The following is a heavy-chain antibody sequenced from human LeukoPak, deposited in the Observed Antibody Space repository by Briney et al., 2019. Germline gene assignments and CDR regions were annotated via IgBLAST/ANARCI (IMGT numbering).Heavy chain of an antibody. V-gene: IGHV4-61*02. D-gene: IGHD5-12*01. J-gene: IGHJ4*02. CDR3: TRDSSGYDWFYDY. Sequence: SETLSLTCTVSGGSINSGTYYWSWIRQPPGKGLEWIGRISTSGSTNYNPSLKSRVTMSVDTSKNQFSLMLSSVTAADTAVYFCTRDSSGYDWFYDYWGQGTLVTVSS. CDR2: ISTSGST. CDR1: GGSINSGTYY.